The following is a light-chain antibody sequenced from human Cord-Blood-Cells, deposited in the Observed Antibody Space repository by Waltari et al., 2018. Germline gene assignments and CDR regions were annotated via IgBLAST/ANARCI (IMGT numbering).Light chain of an antibody. V-gene: IGLV2-8*01. CDR1: GSDVGGFTY. CDR2: EVS. CDR3: SSYAGSNNYV. J-gene: IGLJ1*01. Sequence: QSALTKPPPASGSPGQPVPIPCTGPGSDVGGFTYVSWYQQHPGKAPKLMIYEVSKRPSGVPDRFSGSKSGNTASLTVSGLQAEDEADYYCSSYAGSNNYVFGTGTKVTVL.